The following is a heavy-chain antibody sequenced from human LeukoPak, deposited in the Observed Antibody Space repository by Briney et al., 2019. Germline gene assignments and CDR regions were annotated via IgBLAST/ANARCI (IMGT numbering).Heavy chain of an antibody. CDR3: ATGGRGYSYGYGY. CDR2: IIPIFGTA. D-gene: IGHD5-18*01. CDR1: GGTFSSYA. J-gene: IGHJ4*02. V-gene: IGHV1-69*06. Sequence: GASVKVSCKASGGTFSSYAISWVRQAPGQGLEWMGGIIPIFGTANYAQKFQGRVTITADKSTSTACMELSSLRSEDTAVYYCATGGRGYSYGYGYWGQGTLVTVSS.